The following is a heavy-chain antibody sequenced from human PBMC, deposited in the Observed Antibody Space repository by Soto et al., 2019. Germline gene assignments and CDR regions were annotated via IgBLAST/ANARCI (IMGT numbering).Heavy chain of an antibody. CDR1: GFTFSSYW. Sequence: EVQLVESGGRLVQPGGSLRLSCAASGFTFSSYWMHWVRQVPGKGLVWVSRINGDGTSTNYADSVKGRFTISRDNAKNTLVLQMNSLRAEDTALYYCARGPSGYPGYWGQGTLVTVSS. CDR2: INGDGTST. J-gene: IGHJ4*02. CDR3: ARGPSGYPGY. V-gene: IGHV3-74*01. D-gene: IGHD3-22*01.